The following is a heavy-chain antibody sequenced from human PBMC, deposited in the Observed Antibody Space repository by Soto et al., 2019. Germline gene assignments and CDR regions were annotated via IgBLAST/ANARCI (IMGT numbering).Heavy chain of an antibody. Sequence: GGSLRLSCAASGFTFSSYGMHWVRQAPGKGLEWVAVISYDGSNKYYADSVKGRFSISRDNSKNTLYLQMNSLRAEDTAVYHCAKNYYGSGSYPKDYYCMDVWGQGTTVTVSS. CDR1: GFTFSSYG. CDR2: ISYDGSNK. V-gene: IGHV3-30*18. CDR3: AKNYYGSGSYPKDYYCMDV. D-gene: IGHD3-10*01. J-gene: IGHJ6*02.